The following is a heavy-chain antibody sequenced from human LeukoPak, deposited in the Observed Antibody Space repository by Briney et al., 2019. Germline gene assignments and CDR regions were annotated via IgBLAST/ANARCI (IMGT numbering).Heavy chain of an antibody. Sequence: GESLQISCRGSGYTFSNYWIGWVRQMPGKGLEWVGIISVGDSDTRYSPSFQGQVTISDDKSISTAYLQWSSLEASDTAIYYCARAFGYAGNYFDSWGQGTLVTVSS. J-gene: IGHJ4*02. CDR2: ISVGDSDT. V-gene: IGHV5-51*01. CDR1: GYTFSNYW. D-gene: IGHD5-18*01. CDR3: ARAFGYAGNYFDS.